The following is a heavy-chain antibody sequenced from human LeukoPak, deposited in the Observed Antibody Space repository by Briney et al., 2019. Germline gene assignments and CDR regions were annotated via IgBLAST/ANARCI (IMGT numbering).Heavy chain of an antibody. D-gene: IGHD2-2*01. V-gene: IGHV1-24*01. CDR1: GYSLTDLN. CDR3: ARGLRSTSAGY. J-gene: IGHJ4*02. Sequence: ASVKVSCKVSGYSLTDLNMQWVRQAPGKGLECMGGFDPEQAKTIYAQKFQGRVTITRNTSISTAYMELSSLRSEDTAVYYCARGLRSTSAGYWGQGTLVTVSS. CDR2: FDPEQAKT.